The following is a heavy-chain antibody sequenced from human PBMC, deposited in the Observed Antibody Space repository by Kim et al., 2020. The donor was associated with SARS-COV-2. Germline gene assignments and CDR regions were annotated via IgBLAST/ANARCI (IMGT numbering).Heavy chain of an antibody. CDR2: ISGSGGST. J-gene: IGHJ4*02. CDR3: AKDLMGSGVVVTAITGDPQG. D-gene: IGHD2-21*02. Sequence: GGSLRLSCAASGFTFSSYAMSLVRQAPGKGLECVSAISGSGGSTYYADSVKGRFTISSDNSKNTLYLQMNSLRAEDTAVYYCAKDLMGSGVVVTAITGDPQGWGQGTLVTVSS. CDR1: GFTFSSYA. V-gene: IGHV3-23*01.